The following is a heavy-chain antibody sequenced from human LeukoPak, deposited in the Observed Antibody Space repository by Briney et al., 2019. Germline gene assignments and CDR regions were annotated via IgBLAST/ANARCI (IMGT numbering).Heavy chain of an antibody. CDR1: GFTFSSYA. D-gene: IGHD6-19*01. CDR3: AKDTEQWLDAFDI. CDR2: ISGSGGSA. Sequence: GGSLRLSCAASGFTFSSYAMSWVRQAPGKGLEWVSAISGSGGSAYYADSVKGRFTISRDNSKNTLYLQMNSLRAEDTAVYYCAKDTEQWLDAFDIWGQGTMVTVSS. V-gene: IGHV3-23*01. J-gene: IGHJ3*02.